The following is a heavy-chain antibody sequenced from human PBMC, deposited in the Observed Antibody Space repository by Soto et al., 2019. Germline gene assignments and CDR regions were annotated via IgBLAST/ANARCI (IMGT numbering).Heavy chain of an antibody. V-gene: IGHV3-53*04. CDR3: ARGAGQGYFDY. Sequence: EVQLVESGGSLVQPGGSMRLSCAASGFTVSSNYMSWVRQAPGKGLEWVSVIYSGGSTYYADSVKGRFTISRHNSKNTLYLQMNSLRAEDTAVYYCARGAGQGYFDYWGQGTLVTVSS. CDR2: IYSGGST. J-gene: IGHJ4*02. CDR1: GFTVSSNY.